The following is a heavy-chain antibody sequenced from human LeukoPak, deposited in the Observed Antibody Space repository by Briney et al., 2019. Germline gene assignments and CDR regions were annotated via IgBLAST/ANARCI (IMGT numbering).Heavy chain of an antibody. CDR3: ARLYCSSTNCYAGNFDY. J-gene: IGHJ4*02. V-gene: IGHV1-18*01. D-gene: IGHD2-2*01. Sequence: GASVKVSCKASGYTFTSYGISWVRQAPGQGLEWPGWISAYNGNTNYAQKLQGRVSLTTDTSTSTAYMELRSLRSDDTAVYYCARLYCSSTNCYAGNFDYWGQGTLVTVSS. CDR2: ISAYNGNT. CDR1: GYTFTSYG.